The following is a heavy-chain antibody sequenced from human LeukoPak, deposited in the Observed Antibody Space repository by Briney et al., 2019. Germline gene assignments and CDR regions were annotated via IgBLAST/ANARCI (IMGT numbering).Heavy chain of an antibody. CDR3: AREAPYYFDY. CDR1: GYTFTSYY. Sequence: ASVKVSCKASGYTFTSYYMHWVRQAPGQGLEWMGIINPSGGSTSYAQKFQGRVTMTTDTSTSTAYMELRSLRSDDTAVYYCAREAPYYFDYWGQGTLVTVSS. J-gene: IGHJ4*02. CDR2: INPSGGST. V-gene: IGHV1-46*01.